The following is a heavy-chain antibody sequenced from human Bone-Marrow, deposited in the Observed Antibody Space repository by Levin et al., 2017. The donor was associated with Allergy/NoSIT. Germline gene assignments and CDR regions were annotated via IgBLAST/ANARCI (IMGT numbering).Heavy chain of an antibody. J-gene: IGHJ6*02. CDR1: GFTFSNSS. Sequence: RGESLKISCAASGFTFSNSSMNWVRQAPGKGLEWVSYISDSSSSIFYADSVKGRFTISRDNAKNSLFLQMNSLRDEDTAVYYCARDCPHLAYSSTWYYYYGMDVWGQGTTVTVSS. CDR3: ARDCPHLAYSSTWYYYYGMDV. V-gene: IGHV3-48*02. CDR2: ISDSSSSI. D-gene: IGHD6-13*01.